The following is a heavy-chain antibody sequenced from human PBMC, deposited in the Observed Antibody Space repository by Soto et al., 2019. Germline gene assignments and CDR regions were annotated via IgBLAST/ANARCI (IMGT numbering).Heavy chain of an antibody. CDR3: ARGEMFDP. V-gene: IGHV3-33*01. J-gene: IGHJ5*02. Sequence: QVQLVESGGGVVQPGGSLRLSCAASGFTFSSYGMHWVRQAPGKGLEWVAVIWYAGSNKYYADSVKGRFTISRDNSKNTLYLLISSLRAEDTAAYYCARGEMFDPWGRGTPVTVP. CDR2: IWYAGSNK. D-gene: IGHD1-26*01. CDR1: GFTFSSYG.